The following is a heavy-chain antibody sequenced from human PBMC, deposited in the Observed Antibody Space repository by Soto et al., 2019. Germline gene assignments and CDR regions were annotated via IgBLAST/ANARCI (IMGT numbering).Heavy chain of an antibody. D-gene: IGHD3-3*01. CDR1: GGSISSGDYY. CDR2: IYYSGST. CDR3: ARGPFTIFGLVITKADYYYYGVDV. V-gene: IGHV4-30-4*01. Sequence: SETLSLTCTVSGGSISSGDYYWSWIRQPPGKGLEWIGYIYYSGSTYYNPSLKSRVTISVDTSKNQFSLKLSSVTAADTAVYYCARGPFTIFGLVITKADYYYYGVDVWGQGTTVTVSS. J-gene: IGHJ6*02.